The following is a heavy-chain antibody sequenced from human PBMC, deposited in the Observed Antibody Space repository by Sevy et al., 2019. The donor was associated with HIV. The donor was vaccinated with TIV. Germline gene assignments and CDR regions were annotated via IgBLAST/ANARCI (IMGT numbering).Heavy chain of an antibody. CDR1: GFTFSSYS. CDR2: ISSSSSYI. V-gene: IGHV3-21*01. J-gene: IGHJ4*02. CDR3: ARDRAYCGDDCYSSQNYLDY. D-gene: IGHD2-21*02. Sequence: GGSLRLSCAASGFTFSSYSMNWVRQAPGKGLEWVSSISSSSSYIYYADSVKGRFIISRENAKNSLYLQMNSLRAEDTAVYYCARDRAYCGDDCYSSQNYLDYWGQGTLVTVSS.